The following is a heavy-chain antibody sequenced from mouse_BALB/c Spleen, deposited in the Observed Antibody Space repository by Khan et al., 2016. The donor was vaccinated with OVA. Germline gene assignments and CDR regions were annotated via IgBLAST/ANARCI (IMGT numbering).Heavy chain of an antibody. CDR1: GYTFTSYW. J-gene: IGHJ2*01. V-gene: IGHV1-87*01. CDR3: ARRRENYDGRSRGYFDY. D-gene: IGHD1-1*01. CDR2: IYPGDGDT. Sequence: VQLQQSGAELARPGSSVKLSCKASGYTFTSYWMQWVKQRPGQGLEWIGAIYPGDGDTRYTQNFKGKATLTADKSSSTAYMQLNSLASEDSAVYYCARRRENYDGRSRGYFDYWGQGTTLTVSS.